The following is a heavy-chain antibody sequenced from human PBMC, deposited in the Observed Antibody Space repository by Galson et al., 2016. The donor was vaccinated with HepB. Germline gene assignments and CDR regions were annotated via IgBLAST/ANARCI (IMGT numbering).Heavy chain of an antibody. CDR1: GYTFTSYD. CDR3: ARRRWFGELWGGFDP. J-gene: IGHJ5*02. D-gene: IGHD3-10*01. Sequence: SVKVSCKASGYTFTSYDINWARQATGQGLEWMGWMNPNSGNTGYAQKFQGRVTMTRNTSISTAYMELSSLRSEDTTVYYCARRRWFGELWGGFDPWGQGTLVTVSS. V-gene: IGHV1-8*01. CDR2: MNPNSGNT.